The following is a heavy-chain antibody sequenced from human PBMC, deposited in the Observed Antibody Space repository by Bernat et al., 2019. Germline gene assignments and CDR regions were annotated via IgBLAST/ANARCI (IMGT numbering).Heavy chain of an antibody. CDR1: GFSLSNARMG. D-gene: IGHD6-19*01. CDR3: ARGYSSGWYLYYYMDV. Sequence: QVTLKESGPVLVKPTETLTLTCTVSGFSLSNARMGVSWIRQPPGNALEWLAHIFSNDEKSYSTSLKSRLTISKDTSKSQVVLTMTNMDPVDTATYYCARGYSSGWYLYYYMDVWGKGTTVTVSS. V-gene: IGHV2-26*01. CDR2: IFSNDEK. J-gene: IGHJ6*03.